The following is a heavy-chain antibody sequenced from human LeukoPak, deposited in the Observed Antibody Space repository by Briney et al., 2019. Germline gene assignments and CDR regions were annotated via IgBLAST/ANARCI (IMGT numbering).Heavy chain of an antibody. D-gene: IGHD2-15*01. J-gene: IGHJ4*02. CDR1: GYTFTSYG. Sequence: ASVKVSCKASGYTFTSYGISWVRQAPGQGLEWMGWISAYNGNTNYAQKLQGRVTMTTDTSTSTAYMELRSLRSDDTAVYYCARAASDCSGGSCSVGFDYWGQGTLVTVSS. CDR2: ISAYNGNT. V-gene: IGHV1-18*01. CDR3: ARAASDCSGGSCSVGFDY.